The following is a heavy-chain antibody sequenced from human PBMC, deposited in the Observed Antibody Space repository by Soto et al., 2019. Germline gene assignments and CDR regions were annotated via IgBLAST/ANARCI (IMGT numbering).Heavy chain of an antibody. J-gene: IGHJ5*02. D-gene: IGHD3-16*02. V-gene: IGHV4-31*03. CDR2: IYSSGTT. Sequence: QVQLQESGPGLVKPSQTLSLTCSISGGSITSADYYWTWIRQFPGKGLEWIAYIYSSGTTHYNPSLKSRGAAWLETSNSQCSRMVVSATAVDTAVYFCAILGLLLGELSRDWFDLCGQVAQVTVAS. CDR3: AILGLLLGELSRDWFDL. CDR1: GGSITSADYY.